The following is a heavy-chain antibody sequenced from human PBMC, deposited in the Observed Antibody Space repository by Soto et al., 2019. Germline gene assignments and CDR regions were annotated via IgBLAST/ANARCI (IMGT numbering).Heavy chain of an antibody. D-gene: IGHD6-13*01. CDR3: ARVGATDLAAAAEDAFDI. CDR2: INAGNGNT. J-gene: IGHJ3*02. CDR1: GYTFTSYA. Sequence: QVQLVQSGAEVKKPGASVKVSCKASGYTFTSYAMHWVRQAPGQRLEWMGWINAGNGNTKYSQTFQGRVTITRDTSASTAYMELSSLRSEDTAVYYCARVGATDLAAAAEDAFDIWGQGTMVTVSS. V-gene: IGHV1-3*01.